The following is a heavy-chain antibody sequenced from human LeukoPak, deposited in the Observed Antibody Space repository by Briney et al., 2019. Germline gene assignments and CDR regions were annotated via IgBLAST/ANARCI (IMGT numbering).Heavy chain of an antibody. CDR1: GFTFSDYS. V-gene: IGHV3-48*04. D-gene: IGHD6-19*01. J-gene: IGHJ6*03. Sequence: SGGSLRLSCAASGFTFSDYSMNWVRQAPGKGLEWVSYISSSGSTIYYADSVKGRFTISRDNAKNSLYLQMNSLRAEDTAVYYCARDSSGWYDYYYYYMDVWGKGTTVTISS. CDR2: ISSSGSTI. CDR3: ARDSSGWYDYYYYYMDV.